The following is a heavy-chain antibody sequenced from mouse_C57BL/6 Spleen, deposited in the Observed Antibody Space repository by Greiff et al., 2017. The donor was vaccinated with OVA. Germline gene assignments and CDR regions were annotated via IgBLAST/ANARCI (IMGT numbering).Heavy chain of an antibody. CDR1: GYTFTSYW. J-gene: IGHJ2*01. V-gene: IGHV1-53*01. CDR2: INPSNGGT. CDR3: AREVYYDYDGGFDY. D-gene: IGHD2-4*01. Sequence: QVQLQQPGTELVKPGASVKLSCKASGYTFTSYWMHWVKQRPGQGLEWIGNINPSNGGTNYNEQFKSKATLTVDNSSSTAYMQLSSRTSEDSAVYYCAREVYYDYDGGFDYWGQGTTLTVSS.